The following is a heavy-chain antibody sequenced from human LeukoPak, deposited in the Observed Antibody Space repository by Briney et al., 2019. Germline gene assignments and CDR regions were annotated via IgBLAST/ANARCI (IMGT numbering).Heavy chain of an antibody. CDR2: INQDGSGK. J-gene: IGHJ4*02. CDR3: ARAVTSTEGY. D-gene: IGHD4-17*01. V-gene: IGHV3-7*03. CDR1: GFTFSTYW. Sequence: GGSLRLSCEASGFTFSTYWMTWVRQPPGKGLEWVASINQDGSGKYYVDSVKGRFTISRDNAQKSLYLQMNSPRVDDTAVYYCARAVTSTEGYWGQGTLVTVSS.